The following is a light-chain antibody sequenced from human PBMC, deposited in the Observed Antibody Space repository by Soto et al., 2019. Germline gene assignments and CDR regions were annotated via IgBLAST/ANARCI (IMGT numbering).Light chain of an antibody. CDR2: DVS. J-gene: IGLJ2*01. CDR3: SSYTGSSTLVV. Sequence: QSALTQPASVSGSPGQSITISCTGTSSDVGDYNYVSWYQQHPGKAPKLMIYDVSNRPSGVSTRFSGSKSGNTASLTISRLEAEEEDNYYCSSYTGSSTLVVFGGGTKLTVL. V-gene: IGLV2-14*01. CDR1: SSDVGDYNY.